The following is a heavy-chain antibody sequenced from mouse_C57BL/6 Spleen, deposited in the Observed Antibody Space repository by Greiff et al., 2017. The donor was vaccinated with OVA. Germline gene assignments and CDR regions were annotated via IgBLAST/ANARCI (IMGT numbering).Heavy chain of an antibody. CDR1: GFTFSDYG. Sequence: EVKLMESGGGLVKPGGSLKLSCAASGFTFSDYGMHWVRQAPEKGLEWVAYISSGSSTIYYADTVKGRFTISRDNAKNTLFLQMTSLRSEDTAMYYCARPPLYGSSYGYFDVWGTGTTVTVSS. D-gene: IGHD1-1*01. CDR2: ISSGSSTI. V-gene: IGHV5-17*01. J-gene: IGHJ1*03. CDR3: ARPPLYGSSYGYFDV.